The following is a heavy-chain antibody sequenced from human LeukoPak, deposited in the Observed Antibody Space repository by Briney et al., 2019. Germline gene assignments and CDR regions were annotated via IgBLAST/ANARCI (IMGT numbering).Heavy chain of an antibody. CDR1: GYTFTGYY. V-gene: IGHV1-2*04. CDR3: ARGSVRGVIITPPFDY. D-gene: IGHD3-10*01. J-gene: IGHJ4*02. Sequence: ASVKVSCKASGYTFTGYYMHWVRQAPGQGLEWMGWINPNSGGTNYVQKFQGWVTMTRDTSISTAYMELSRLRSDDTAVYYCARGSVRGVIITPPFDYWGQGTLVTVSS. CDR2: INPNSGGT.